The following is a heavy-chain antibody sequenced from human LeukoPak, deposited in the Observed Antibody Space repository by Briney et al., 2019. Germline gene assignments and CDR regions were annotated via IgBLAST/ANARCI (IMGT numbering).Heavy chain of an antibody. CDR3: ASPITMVRGAVFDY. CDR2: ISYDGSNK. Sequence: GGSLRLSCVASGFTFSNYGMHWVRQAPGKGLEWVTVISYDGSNKYYADSVKGRFTISRDNSKNTLYLQMNSLRAEDTAVYYCASPITMVRGAVFDYWGQGTLVTVSS. V-gene: IGHV3-30*03. D-gene: IGHD3-10*01. CDR1: GFTFSNYG. J-gene: IGHJ4*02.